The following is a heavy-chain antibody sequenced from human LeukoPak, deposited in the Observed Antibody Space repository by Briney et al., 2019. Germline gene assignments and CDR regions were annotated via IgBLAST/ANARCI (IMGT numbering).Heavy chain of an antibody. Sequence: KPSETLSLTCTVSGGSISSGGYYWSWIRPHPGQCLEWIGYIYYSGSTYYNPSLKSRVTISVDTSKNQFSLKLSSVTAADTAVYYCARDSPGQLTPWGQGTLVTVSS. J-gene: IGHJ5*02. D-gene: IGHD6-13*01. V-gene: IGHV4-31*03. CDR3: ARDSPGQLTP. CDR2: IYYSGST. CDR1: GGSISSGGYY.